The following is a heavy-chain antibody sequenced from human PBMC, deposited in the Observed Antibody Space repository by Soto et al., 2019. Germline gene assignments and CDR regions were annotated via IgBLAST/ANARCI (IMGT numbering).Heavy chain of an antibody. CDR1: GYTFTSYD. CDR2: MNPNGGNT. Sequence: QVQLVQSGAEVKKPGASVKVSCQASGYTFTSYDITWVRQAAGQGLEWMGWMNPNGGNTGYAQKFQGRVTMTRKTSISTTYMELSSMRSEEAAVYYCARSGSDYLDFWGQGTLVTVSS. J-gene: IGHJ4*02. D-gene: IGHD2-15*01. CDR3: ARSGSDYLDF. V-gene: IGHV1-8*01.